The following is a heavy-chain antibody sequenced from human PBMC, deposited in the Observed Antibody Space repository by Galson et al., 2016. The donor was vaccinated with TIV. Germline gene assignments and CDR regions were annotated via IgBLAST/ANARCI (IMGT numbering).Heavy chain of an antibody. J-gene: IGHJ4*02. CDR3: ARGGGGEYFDY. D-gene: IGHD3-16*01. Sequence: SLRLSCAASEFAFANFWMTWVRQAPGKGLEWVANIRQDGSEKYYVDSVKGRFTISRDNAKNSVYLQMDSLRADDTAVYYCARGGGGEYFDYWGQGTLVSVSS. V-gene: IGHV3-7*03. CDR2: IRQDGSEK. CDR1: EFAFANFW.